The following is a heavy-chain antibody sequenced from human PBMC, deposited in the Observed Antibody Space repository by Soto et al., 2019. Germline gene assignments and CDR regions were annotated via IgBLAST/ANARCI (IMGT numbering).Heavy chain of an antibody. J-gene: IGHJ4*02. CDR3: ARVGNGYNLYYFDY. V-gene: IGHV4-31*03. CDR2: IYYSGST. D-gene: IGHD5-12*01. Sequence: QVQLQESGPGLVKPSQTLSLTCTVSGGSISSGGYYWSWIRQHPGKGLEWIGYIYYSGSTYYNPSLKSRVTISVDTSKNQLSLKLSSVTAADTAVYYCARVGNGYNLYYFDYWGQGTLVTVSS. CDR1: GGSISSGGYY.